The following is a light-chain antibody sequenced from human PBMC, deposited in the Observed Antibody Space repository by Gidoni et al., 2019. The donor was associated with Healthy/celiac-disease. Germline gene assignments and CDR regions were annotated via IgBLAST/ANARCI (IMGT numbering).Light chain of an antibody. CDR1: SSNIGAGYA. J-gene: IGLJ7*01. Sequence: QSVLTQPPSVSGAPGQRVTISCTVSSSNIGAGYAVHWYQQLPGTAPKVLIYGNSHRPSGVPDRFSGSKSGTSASLAITGLQAEDEADYYCQSYDSSLSGSVFGGGTQLTVL. CDR3: QSYDSSLSGSV. V-gene: IGLV1-40*01. CDR2: GNS.